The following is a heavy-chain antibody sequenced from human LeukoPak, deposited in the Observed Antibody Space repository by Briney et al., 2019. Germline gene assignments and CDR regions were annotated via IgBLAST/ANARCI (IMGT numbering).Heavy chain of an antibody. CDR1: GFTVSSNY. J-gene: IGHJ6*02. Sequence: GGSLRLSCAASGFTVSSNYMSWVRQAPGKGLEWVSVIYSGGSTYYADSVKGRFTISRDNSKNTLYLQMNSLRAEDTAVYYCAKDRVGYGDYKGYYYYYGMDVWGQGTTVTVSS. D-gene: IGHD4-17*01. CDR2: IYSGGST. V-gene: IGHV3-53*01. CDR3: AKDRVGYGDYKGYYYYYGMDV.